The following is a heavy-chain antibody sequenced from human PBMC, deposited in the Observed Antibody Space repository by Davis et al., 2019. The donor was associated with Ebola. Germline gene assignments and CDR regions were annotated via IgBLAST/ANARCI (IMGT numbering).Heavy chain of an antibody. CDR3: ARGPPYMGDLHMVNY. CDR2: INPNSGGT. CDR1: GYTFTGYY. D-gene: IGHD3-16*01. Sequence: ASVNVSCKASGYTFTGYYMHWVRQAPGQGLEWMGWINPNSGGTNYAQKFQGRVTMTRDTSISTAYMELSRLISDDTAVYYCARGPPYMGDLHMVNYWGQGTLVTVSS. V-gene: IGHV1-2*02. J-gene: IGHJ4*02.